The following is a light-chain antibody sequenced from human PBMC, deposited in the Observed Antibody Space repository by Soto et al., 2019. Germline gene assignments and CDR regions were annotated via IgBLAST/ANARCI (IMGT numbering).Light chain of an antibody. CDR2: EVS. J-gene: IGLJ2*01. CDR3: SSYTSSSTLAVV. CDR1: SSDVGGYNY. V-gene: IGLV2-14*01. Sequence: QSALTQPASVSGSPGQSITISCTGTSSDVGGYNYVSWYQQHPGKAPKLMIYEVSNRPSGVSNRFSGSKSGNTASLTISGLQAEDEADYYCSSYTSSSTLAVVFGGGTKLT.